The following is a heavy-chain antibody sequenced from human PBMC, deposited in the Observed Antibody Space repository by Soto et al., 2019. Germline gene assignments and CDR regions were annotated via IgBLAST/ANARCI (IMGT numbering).Heavy chain of an antibody. V-gene: IGHV4-4*02. Sequence: QVQLQESGPGLVKPSGTLSLTCAVSGGSVSGDSWWSWVRQSPGKGLEWIGEIFRSGTTFYNPSLKSRITISIDKSKNRFSRKLTSVTAADTAVYYCASGGDYTWHSWGQGTLVTVSS. CDR3: ASGGDYTWHS. D-gene: IGHD4-17*01. CDR2: IFRSGTT. J-gene: IGHJ4*02. CDR1: GGSVSGDSW.